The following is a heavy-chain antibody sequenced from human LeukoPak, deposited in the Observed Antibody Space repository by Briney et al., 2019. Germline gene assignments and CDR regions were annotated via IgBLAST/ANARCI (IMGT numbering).Heavy chain of an antibody. CDR3: ARSMATTGGLYYYYMDV. CDR2: IYYSGST. Sequence: SETLSLTCTVSGGSISSSSYYWGWIRQPPGKGLEWIGSIYYSGSTYYNPSLKSRVTISVDTSKNQFSLKLSSVTAADTAVYYCARSMATTGGLYYYYMDVWGKGTTVTVSS. D-gene: IGHD5-12*01. CDR1: GGSISSSSYY. J-gene: IGHJ6*03. V-gene: IGHV4-39*01.